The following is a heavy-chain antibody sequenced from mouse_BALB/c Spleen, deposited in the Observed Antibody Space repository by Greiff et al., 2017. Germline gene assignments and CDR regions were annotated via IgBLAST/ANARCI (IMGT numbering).Heavy chain of an antibody. D-gene: IGHD1-1*01. Sequence: DVHLVESGGGLVQPGGSRKLSCAASGFTFSSFGMHWVRQAPEKGLEWVAYISSGSSTNYYADTVKGRFTISRDNPKNTLFLQMTSLRSEDTAMYYCARPYYYGSSPGYWGQGTLVTVSA. CDR3: ARPYYYGSSPGY. J-gene: IGHJ3*01. V-gene: IGHV5-17*02. CDR1: GFTFSSFG. CDR2: ISSGSSTN.